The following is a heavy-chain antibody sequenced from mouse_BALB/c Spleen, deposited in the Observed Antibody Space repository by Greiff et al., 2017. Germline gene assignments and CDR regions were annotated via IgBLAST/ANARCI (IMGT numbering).Heavy chain of an antibody. CDR2: INPYNDGT. V-gene: IGHV1-14*01. Sequence: LQESGPELGKPGASVKMSCKASGYTFTSYVMHWVKQKPGQGLEWIGYINPYNDGTKYNEKFKGKATLTSDKSSSTAYMELSSLTSEDSAVYYCARDGNYRDYAMDYWGQGTSVTVSS. J-gene: IGHJ4*01. CDR3: ARDGNYRDYAMDY. CDR1: GYTFTSYV. D-gene: IGHD2-1*01.